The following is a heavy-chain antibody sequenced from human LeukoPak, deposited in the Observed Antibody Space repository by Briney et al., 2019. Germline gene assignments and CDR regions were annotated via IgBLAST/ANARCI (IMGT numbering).Heavy chain of an antibody. D-gene: IGHD5-12*01. Sequence: GASVTVSCKASGYTFTSYYMHWVRQAPGQGLEWMGGIIPIFGTANYAQKFQGRVTITADESTSTAYMELSSLRSEDTAVYYCARGIVATGLDYWGQGTLVTVSS. V-gene: IGHV1-69*13. CDR2: IIPIFGTA. CDR1: GYTFTSYY. J-gene: IGHJ4*02. CDR3: ARGIVATGLDY.